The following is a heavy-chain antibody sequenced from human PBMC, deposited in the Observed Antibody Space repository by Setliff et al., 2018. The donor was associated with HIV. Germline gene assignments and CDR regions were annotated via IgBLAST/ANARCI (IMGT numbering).Heavy chain of an antibody. Sequence: ASVKVSCKASGYTFTNSGMHWMRQAPGQRLEWMGWINAGNGNTHYAQKLQGRVTMTTDTSTSTAYMELRSLRSDDTAVYYCARDYYGSGSYFILDYWGPGTLVTVSS. CDR1: GYTFTNSG. CDR3: ARDYYGSGSYFILDY. J-gene: IGHJ4*02. V-gene: IGHV1-3*01. D-gene: IGHD3-10*01. CDR2: INAGNGNT.